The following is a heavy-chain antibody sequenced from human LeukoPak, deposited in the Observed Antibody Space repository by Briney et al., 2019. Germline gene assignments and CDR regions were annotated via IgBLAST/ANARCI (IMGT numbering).Heavy chain of an antibody. D-gene: IGHD3-10*01. CDR2: ISGSGGST. Sequence: HPGGSLRLSCAASGFTFSSYSMNWVRQAPGKGLEWVSAISGSGGSTYYADSVKGRFTISRDNSKNTLYLQMNSLRAEDTAVYYCAKDQGLSGSDNQDAFDIWGQGTMVTVSS. CDR1: GFTFSSYS. V-gene: IGHV3-23*01. J-gene: IGHJ3*02. CDR3: AKDQGLSGSDNQDAFDI.